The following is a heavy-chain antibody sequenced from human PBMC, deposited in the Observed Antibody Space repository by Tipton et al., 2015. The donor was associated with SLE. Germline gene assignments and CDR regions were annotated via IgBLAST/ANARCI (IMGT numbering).Heavy chain of an antibody. Sequence: TLSLTCSVSGDSIGGGPFYWAWIRQPPGEGLEGMGSVFYSGTPYYNPSLKGRLTISVDTSKNQVSLDLNSVTAADTAVYYCARREIGSGWYGPIDYWGQGTLVTVSS. V-gene: IGHV4-39*01. CDR3: ARREIGSGWYGPIDY. CDR1: GDSIGGGPFY. J-gene: IGHJ4*02. D-gene: IGHD6-19*01. CDR2: VFYSGTP.